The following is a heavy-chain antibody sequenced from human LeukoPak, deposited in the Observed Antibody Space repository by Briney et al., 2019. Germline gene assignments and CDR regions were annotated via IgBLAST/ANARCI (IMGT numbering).Heavy chain of an antibody. Sequence: SETLSLTCTVSGGSISSYYWSWIRQPPGKGLEWIGYIYYSGSTNYNPSLKSRVTISVDTCKNQFSLKLSSVTAADTAVYYCARDLSGFLLWFGESTSPNYGMDVWGQGTTVTVSS. CDR3: ARDLSGFLLWFGESTSPNYGMDV. CDR1: GGSISSYY. D-gene: IGHD3-10*01. V-gene: IGHV4-59*01. CDR2: IYYSGST. J-gene: IGHJ6*02.